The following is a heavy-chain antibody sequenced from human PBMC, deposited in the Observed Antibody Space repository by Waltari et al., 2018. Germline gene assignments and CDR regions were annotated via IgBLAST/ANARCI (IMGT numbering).Heavy chain of an antibody. Sequence: EVQLVESGGGLVQPGGSLRLSCAASGFTFSNYLMTWVRQAPGNGLEWGSNIKPECSEKYYVDSVEGRFTISRDNAKNSLYLQMNSLSAEDTAVYYCARGRATNDYWGQGTLVTVSS. J-gene: IGHJ4*02. CDR2: IKPECSEK. CDR3: ARGRATNDY. CDR1: GFTFSNYL. V-gene: IGHV3-7*01.